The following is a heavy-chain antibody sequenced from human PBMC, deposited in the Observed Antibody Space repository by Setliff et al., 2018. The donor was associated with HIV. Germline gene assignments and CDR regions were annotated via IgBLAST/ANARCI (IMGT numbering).Heavy chain of an antibody. CDR3: ARTRGYTYGYIDS. CDR1: GDSTSSSSSY. V-gene: IGHV4-39*01. CDR2: IYYSGST. J-gene: IGHJ4*02. D-gene: IGHD5-18*01. Sequence: PSETLSLTCTVSGDSTSSSSSYWGWIRQPPGKGLEWIGSIYYSGSTYYNPSLKSRVTLSVDTSKNQFSLKLNSVTAADTAVYYCARTRGYTYGYIDSWAQGTLVTVSS.